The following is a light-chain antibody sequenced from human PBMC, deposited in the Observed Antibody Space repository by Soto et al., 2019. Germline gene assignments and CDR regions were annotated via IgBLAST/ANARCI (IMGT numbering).Light chain of an antibody. Sequence: EIVMTQSPATLSVSPGERATLSCRASQSVSSNLAWYQQKPGQVPRLLIYGASTRATSVPARFSGSASGTEFTLTISSLQSEDFAVYYCQQYNNWPLTFGQGTRLEIK. V-gene: IGKV3-15*01. J-gene: IGKJ5*01. CDR1: QSVSSN. CDR2: GAS. CDR3: QQYNNWPLT.